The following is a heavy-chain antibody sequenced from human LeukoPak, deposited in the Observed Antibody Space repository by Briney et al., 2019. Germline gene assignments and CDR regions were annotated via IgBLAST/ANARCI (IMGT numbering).Heavy chain of an antibody. CDR3: ASSKLTPLLWFGDLDFPLDY. V-gene: IGHV4-61*02. CDR2: IYTSGST. J-gene: IGHJ4*02. D-gene: IGHD3-10*01. Sequence: SQTLSLTCTVSGGSISSGSYYWSWIRQPAGKGLEWIGRIYTSGSTKYNPSLKSRVTISIDTSKNQFSLKLSSVTAADTAVYYCASSKLTPLLWFGDLDFPLDYWGQGTLVTVSS. CDR1: GGSISSGSYY.